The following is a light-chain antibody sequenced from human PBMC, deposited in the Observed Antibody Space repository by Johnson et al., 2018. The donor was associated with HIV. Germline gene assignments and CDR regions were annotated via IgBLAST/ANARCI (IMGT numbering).Light chain of an antibody. Sequence: QSVLTQPPSVSAAPGQKVSISCSGSSSNIGNNYVSWYRQLPGTAPKLLIYDNNKRPSGIPDRFSGSKSGTSATLGITGIQTGDEADYYCGTWDSSLSAGRVFGTGTKVTVL. CDR1: SSNIGNNY. CDR3: GTWDSSLSAGRV. J-gene: IGLJ1*01. CDR2: DNN. V-gene: IGLV1-51*01.